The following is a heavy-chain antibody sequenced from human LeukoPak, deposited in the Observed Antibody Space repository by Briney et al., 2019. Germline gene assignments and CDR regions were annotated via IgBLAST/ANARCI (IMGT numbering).Heavy chain of an antibody. D-gene: IGHD3-22*01. Sequence: GGSLRLSCAASGFTFDDYAMHWVRQAPGKGLEWVSGISWNSGSIGYADSVKGRFTISRDNAKNSLYLQMNSLRAEDTALYYCAKDVHYYDSSGYYAFDYWGQGTLVTVSS. V-gene: IGHV3-9*01. J-gene: IGHJ4*02. CDR2: ISWNSGSI. CDR3: AKDVHYYDSSGYYAFDY. CDR1: GFTFDDYA.